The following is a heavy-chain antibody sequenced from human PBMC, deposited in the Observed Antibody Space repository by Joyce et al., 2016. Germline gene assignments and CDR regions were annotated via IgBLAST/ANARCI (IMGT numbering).Heavy chain of an antibody. CDR3: ARHRGGGNFVPFDY. D-gene: IGHD4-23*01. CDR2: KDPNDSGT. V-gene: IGHV5-10-1*03. CDR1: GYTFVNYW. J-gene: IGHJ4*02. Sequence: EDHLVQSGAEMKKPGESLRISCMVSGYTFVNYWISWVRQMPGKGLEWMGRKDPNDSGTDYSPSFQGHVTSSADKSISTAYLQWSSLKASDTAIYYCARHRGGGNFVPFDYWGQGTLVTVSS.